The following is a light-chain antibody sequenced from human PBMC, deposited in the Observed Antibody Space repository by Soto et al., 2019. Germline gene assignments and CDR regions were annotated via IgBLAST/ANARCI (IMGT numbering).Light chain of an antibody. J-gene: IGKJ4*01. V-gene: IGKV1-9*01. CDR2: AAS. Sequence: DIQLTQSPSFLSATAGDRVTITCQASQGITSYLAWYQQRPGKAPKLLIYAASTLQSGVPSRFSGSGSGTEFTLTLSSLQSEDFATYYCQQIHSYPLTFGGGTKVEIK. CDR1: QGITSY. CDR3: QQIHSYPLT.